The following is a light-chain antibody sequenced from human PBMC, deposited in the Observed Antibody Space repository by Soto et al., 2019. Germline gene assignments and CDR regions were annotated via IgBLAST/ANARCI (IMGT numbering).Light chain of an antibody. CDR3: QHYNSYSEA. V-gene: IGKV1-5*03. Sequence: DIQMTQSPSTLSASVGDRVTITCRASQTIDSWLAWYQQRPGKPPKPLIYKASTLKSGVTSRFSGSGSGTEFTLTISSLQPDDFATYYCQHYNSYSEAFGQGTKVDIK. CDR1: QTIDSW. CDR2: KAS. J-gene: IGKJ1*01.